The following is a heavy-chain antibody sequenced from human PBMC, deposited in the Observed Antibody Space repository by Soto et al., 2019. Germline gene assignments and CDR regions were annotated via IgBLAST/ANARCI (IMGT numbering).Heavy chain of an antibody. J-gene: IGHJ3*02. CDR2: IYYSGST. V-gene: IGHV4-39*01. Sequence: PSETLSLTCTVSGGSISGSSYYWGWIRQPPGKGLEWIGSIYYSGSTYYNPYLKSRITISVDTSKNQFSLKLSSVTAADTAVYYCARPTRGIAAAALFDIWGQGTMVTVSS. CDR3: ARPTRGIAAAALFDI. D-gene: IGHD6-13*01. CDR1: GGSISGSSYY.